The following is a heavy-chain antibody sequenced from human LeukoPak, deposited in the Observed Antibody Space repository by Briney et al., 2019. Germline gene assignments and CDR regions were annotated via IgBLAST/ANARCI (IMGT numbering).Heavy chain of an antibody. Sequence: ASVKVSCKASGYTFTSSGISWVRQAPGQGLEWMGWISVYNGNTNYAQKLQGRVTMTTDTSTSTAYMELRSLRSEDTAVYYCARGPGAYAGVGFVDYWGQGTLVTVSS. CDR2: ISVYNGNT. CDR1: GYTFTSSG. D-gene: IGHD1-26*01. J-gene: IGHJ4*02. CDR3: ARGPGAYAGVGFVDY. V-gene: IGHV1-18*01.